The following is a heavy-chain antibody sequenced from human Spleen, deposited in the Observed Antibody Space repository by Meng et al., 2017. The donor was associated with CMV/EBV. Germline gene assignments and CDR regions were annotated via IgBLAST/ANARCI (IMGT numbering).Heavy chain of an antibody. CDR2: INHSGSA. V-gene: IGHV4-34*01. CDR3: AREGYCSSTSCYTGMDV. J-gene: IGHJ6*02. Sequence: SETLSLTCAVNGGSFSGYYWTWIRQPPGKGLEWIGEINHSGSANYNPSLKSRVTISVDTSKNQFSLKLSSVTAADTAVYYCAREGYCSSTSCYTGMDVWGQGTTVTVSS. CDR1: GGSFSGYY. D-gene: IGHD2-2*02.